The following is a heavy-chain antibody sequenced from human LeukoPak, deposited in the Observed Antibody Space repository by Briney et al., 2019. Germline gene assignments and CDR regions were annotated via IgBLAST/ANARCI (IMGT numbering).Heavy chain of an antibody. CDR2: IIPIFGTA. CDR3: ARDIVYAHSPQGEAQSGWFDL. Sequence: AASLKVSSKPSGGTFSSYAISCVRQAPGQGLECMGGIIPIFGTANYAQKFQGIVTITADKSTSTAYMELSSLISEDTAVYYCARDIVYAHSPQGEAQSGWFDLWGQGTLVTVSS. V-gene: IGHV1-69*06. D-gene: IGHD3-16*02. J-gene: IGHJ5*02. CDR1: GGTFSSYA.